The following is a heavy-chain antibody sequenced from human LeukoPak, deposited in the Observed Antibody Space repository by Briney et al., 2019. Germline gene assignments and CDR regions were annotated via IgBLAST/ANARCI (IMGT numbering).Heavy chain of an antibody. Sequence: SGTLSLTCAVSGGSISSSNWWSWVRQPPGKGLEWIGEIYHSGSTNYNPSLKSRVTISVDTSKNQFSLKLSSVTAADTAVYYCARDGAGGSSWYGLDYWGQGTLVTVSS. CDR3: ARDGAGGSSWYGLDY. CDR2: IYHSGST. V-gene: IGHV4-4*02. CDR1: GGSISSSNW. J-gene: IGHJ4*02. D-gene: IGHD6-13*01.